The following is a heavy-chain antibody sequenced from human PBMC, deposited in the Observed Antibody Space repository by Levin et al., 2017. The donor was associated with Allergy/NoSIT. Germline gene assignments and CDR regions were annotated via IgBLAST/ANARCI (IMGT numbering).Heavy chain of an antibody. J-gene: IGHJ3*02. CDR1: GFTFTTYW. Sequence: SCAASGFTFTTYWMSWVRQAPGKGLEWVATIKNDGSKKYYVDSVKGRFTISRDNAKNSLYLQMNSLGVEDTAVYYCAKDGAFCTSENCRWDAFDIWGQGTMVTVSS. CDR2: IKNDGSKK. V-gene: IGHV3-7*01. CDR3: AKDGAFCTSENCRWDAFDI. D-gene: IGHD2-8*02.